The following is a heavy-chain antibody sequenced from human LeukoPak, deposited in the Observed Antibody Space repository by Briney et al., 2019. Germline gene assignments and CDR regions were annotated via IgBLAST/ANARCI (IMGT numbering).Heavy chain of an antibody. V-gene: IGHV4-34*01. D-gene: IGHD3-3*01. J-gene: IGHJ6*03. CDR2: VSHGGTT. CDR1: GGSFSDYS. Sequence: PSETLSLTCTVYGGSFSDYSWSWIRQPPGKGLEWIGEVSHGGTTNYNPSLESRVTISIDTSNSQFSLNLKSVTAADSGVYYCARDGIAVFGVITGNYYYMDVWGEGTTVTVSS. CDR3: ARDGIAVFGVITGNYYYMDV.